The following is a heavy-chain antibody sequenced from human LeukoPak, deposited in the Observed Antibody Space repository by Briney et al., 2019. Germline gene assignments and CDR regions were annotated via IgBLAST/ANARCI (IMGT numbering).Heavy chain of an antibody. CDR1: GGSISSGSYY. J-gene: IGHJ6*03. V-gene: IGHV4-61*02. D-gene: IGHD3-9*01. Sequence: SQTLSLTCTVSGGSISSGSYYWSWIRQPAGKGLEWIGRIYTSGSTNYNPSLKSRVTISVDTSKNQFSLKLSSVTAADTDVYYCARDPVYDILTGYHRYYYYMDVWGKGTTVTVSS. CDR2: IYTSGST. CDR3: ARDPVYDILTGYHRYYYYMDV.